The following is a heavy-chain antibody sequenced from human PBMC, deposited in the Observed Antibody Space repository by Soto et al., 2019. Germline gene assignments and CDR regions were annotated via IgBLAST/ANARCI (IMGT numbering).Heavy chain of an antibody. Sequence: QVQLVESGGGVVQPGRSLRLSCAASGVTFSSYGMHWVRQAPGKGLEWVAVIWYDGGNKYYADSVKGRFTISRDNSKNALYQQMTSLRAKDTAVYYCAIADSAGSHYWYGMDFWGQGTTVTVSS. CDR2: IWYDGGNK. D-gene: IGHD3-22*01. CDR1: GVTFSSYG. CDR3: AIADSAGSHYWYGMDF. V-gene: IGHV3-33*01. J-gene: IGHJ6*02.